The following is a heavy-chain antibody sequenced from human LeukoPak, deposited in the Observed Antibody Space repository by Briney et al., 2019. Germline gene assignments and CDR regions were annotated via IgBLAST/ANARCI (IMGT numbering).Heavy chain of an antibody. Sequence: GGSLRLSCAASGFTFSSYGMHWVRQAPGKGLEWVAFIRYDGSNKYYADSVKGRFTISRDNSKNTLYLQMNSLRAEDTAVYYCAKSEYDILTGSEFGYWGQGTLVTVSS. D-gene: IGHD3-9*01. V-gene: IGHV3-30*02. CDR3: AKSEYDILTGSEFGY. CDR2: IRYDGSNK. CDR1: GFTFSSYG. J-gene: IGHJ4*02.